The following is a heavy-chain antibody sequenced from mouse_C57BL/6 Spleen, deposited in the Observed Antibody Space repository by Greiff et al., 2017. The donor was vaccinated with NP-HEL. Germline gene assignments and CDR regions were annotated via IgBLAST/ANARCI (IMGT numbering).Heavy chain of an antibody. CDR3: AREGNYGRSLNYYAMDF. CDR1: GYTFTGYW. J-gene: IGHJ4*01. Sequence: QVQLQQSGAELMKPGASVKLSCKATGYTFTGYWIEWVKQRPGHGLEWIGEILPGSGSTKYNEKFKGKATLTADKSTNTAYMHLSSLTTEDSAINYCAREGNYGRSLNYYAMDFWGQGTSGTVSS. CDR2: ILPGSGST. D-gene: IGHD1-1*01. V-gene: IGHV1-9*01.